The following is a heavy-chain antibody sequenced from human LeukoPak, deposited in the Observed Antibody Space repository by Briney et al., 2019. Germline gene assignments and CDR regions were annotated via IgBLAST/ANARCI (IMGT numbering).Heavy chain of an antibody. V-gene: IGHV4-34*01. CDR1: GGSFSGYY. CDR2: INHSGST. J-gene: IGHJ4*02. D-gene: IGHD3-3*01. CDR3: ARRGVTIFGVVIIPNNFHY. Sequence: PSETLSLTCAVNGGSFSGYYWSWIRQPPGKGLEWIGEINHSGSTNYNPSLKSRVTISVDTSKNQFSLKLSSVAAADTAVYYCARRGVTIFGVVIIPNNFHYWGQGTLVTVSS.